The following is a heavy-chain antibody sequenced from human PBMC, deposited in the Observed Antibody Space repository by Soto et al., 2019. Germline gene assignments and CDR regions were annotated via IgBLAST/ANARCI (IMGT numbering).Heavy chain of an antibody. V-gene: IGHV1-18*01. CDR1: GYIFTSYG. J-gene: IGHJ3*02. Sequence: QVQLVQSGAEVKKPGASVKVSCKASGYIFTSYGISWVRQAPGQGLEWMGWISAYNGNTNYAQKLQGRVTMTTDTSTRTAYMELGSLRSDDTAVYYSARDQPHYYDSSGPDAFDMWGQGTMVTVSS. CDR2: ISAYNGNT. D-gene: IGHD3-22*01. CDR3: ARDQPHYYDSSGPDAFDM.